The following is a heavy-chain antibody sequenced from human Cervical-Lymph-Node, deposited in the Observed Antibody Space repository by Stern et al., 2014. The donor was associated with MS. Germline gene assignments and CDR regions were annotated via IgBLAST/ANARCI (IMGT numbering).Heavy chain of an antibody. Sequence: QVHLEESGAGVVQPGQSLRLSCAASGFTLNAYALPWVRHAPAQGLQWVVAVPFDGSDEYYGAPVQGRFTISSDNSKNHPHLQVNSLRLDDTGVYYCARVFAVWGQGTTVIVSS. D-gene: IGHD2-21*01. V-gene: IGHV3-30*04. CDR3: ARVFAV. CDR1: GFTLNAYA. J-gene: IGHJ6*02. CDR2: VPFDGSDE.